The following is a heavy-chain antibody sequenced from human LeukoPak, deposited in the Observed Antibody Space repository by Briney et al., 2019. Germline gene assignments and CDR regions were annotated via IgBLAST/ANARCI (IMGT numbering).Heavy chain of an antibody. D-gene: IGHD5-18*01. Sequence: GGSLRLSCAASGFTFKGCWMSWVRQAPGKGLEWVANIQQDGSEKKYVDSVKGRFTISRDNAKNSLYLQMDSLRAEDTAVYYCVRLRYTYGKNFDCWGQGTLVTVSS. CDR2: IQQDGSEK. CDR1: GFTFKGCW. V-gene: IGHV3-7*01. CDR3: VRLRYTYGKNFDC. J-gene: IGHJ4*02.